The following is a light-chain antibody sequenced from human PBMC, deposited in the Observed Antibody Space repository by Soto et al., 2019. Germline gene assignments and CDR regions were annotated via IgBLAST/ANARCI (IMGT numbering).Light chain of an antibody. CDR1: SSDVGAYNY. CDR2: EVN. J-gene: IGLJ2*01. CDR3: SSFGGSKV. V-gene: IGLV2-8*01. Sequence: QSALTQPPSASGSPGQSVTVSCTGSSSDVGAYNYVSWYQQHPGKAPKLIIFEVNKRPSGVPDRFSGSKSGNTASLTVSGLQAEDEADYYCSSFGGSKVFGGGTKLT.